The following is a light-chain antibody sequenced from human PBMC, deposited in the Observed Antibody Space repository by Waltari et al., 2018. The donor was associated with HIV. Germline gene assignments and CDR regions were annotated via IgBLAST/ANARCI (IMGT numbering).Light chain of an antibody. CDR2: AGD. J-gene: IGLJ2*01. V-gene: IGLV1-40*01. Sequence: QSALTQPPPASGASGQTAHVSGTGSTHNSGAEQDLHAQQHCPGEPRSRLIPAGDKGPSAVPHRFSVSKSGNSASLTITGLQADDEAEYYCQSHDDFVGSREFGGG. CDR3: QSHDDFVGSRE. CDR1: THNSGAEQD.